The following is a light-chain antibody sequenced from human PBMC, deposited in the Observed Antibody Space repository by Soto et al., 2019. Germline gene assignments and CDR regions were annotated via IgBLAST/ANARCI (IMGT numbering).Light chain of an antibody. Sequence: EIVLTQSPGTLSVSPGERATLSCRASQSVGRNYLAWYQQKPGQAPRLLMYGASSRATGIPDRFSGSGSGTDFTLTISRLEPEDFAVYYCQQYVRSPLTFGGGTKVETK. CDR2: GAS. CDR1: QSVGRNY. J-gene: IGKJ4*01. CDR3: QQYVRSPLT. V-gene: IGKV3-20*01.